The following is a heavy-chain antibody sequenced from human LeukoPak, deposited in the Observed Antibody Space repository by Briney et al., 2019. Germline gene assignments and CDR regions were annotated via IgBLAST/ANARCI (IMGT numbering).Heavy chain of an antibody. J-gene: IGHJ4*02. Sequence: SETLSLTCAVYGGSFIGYYWSGSRERPREGQEWIGEINHSGSTNYNPSLKSRVTISVDTSKNQFSLKLSSVTAADTAVYYRARTSRYYYDRSGSVDYWGQGTLVTVSS. CDR1: GGSFIGYY. CDR3: ARTSRYYYDRSGSVDY. CDR2: INHSGST. D-gene: IGHD3-22*01. V-gene: IGHV4-34*01.